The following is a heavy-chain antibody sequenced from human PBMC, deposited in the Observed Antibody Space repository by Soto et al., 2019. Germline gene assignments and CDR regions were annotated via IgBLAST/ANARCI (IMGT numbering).Heavy chain of an antibody. J-gene: IGHJ5*02. CDR3: ARVYPSDTRYGYVGNNWFDP. V-gene: IGHV1-46*03. CDR1: GYTFTSYY. CDR2: INPSVGST. Sequence: QVQLVQSGAEVKKPGASGKVSCKASGYTFTSYYMHWWRQAPGQGLEWMGIINPSVGSTSYAQKFQGRVTMTRDTSTSTVYMELSSLRSEDTAVYYCARVYPSDTRYGYVGNNWFDPWGQGTLVTVSS. D-gene: IGHD5-18*01.